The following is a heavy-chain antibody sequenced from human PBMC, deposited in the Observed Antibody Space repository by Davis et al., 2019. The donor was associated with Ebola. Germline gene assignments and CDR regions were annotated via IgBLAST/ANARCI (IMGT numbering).Heavy chain of an antibody. D-gene: IGHD5-12*01. CDR1: GYTFTGYY. Sequence: AASVKVSCKASGYTFTGYYMHWVRQAPGQGLEWMGWMNPNSRNTGYAQKFQGRVTMTRDTSISTAYMELSSLRPEDTAVYYCARGDIVATMGSWFDPWGQGVLVTVSS. V-gene: IGHV1-8*02. J-gene: IGHJ5*02. CDR2: MNPNSRNT. CDR3: ARGDIVATMGSWFDP.